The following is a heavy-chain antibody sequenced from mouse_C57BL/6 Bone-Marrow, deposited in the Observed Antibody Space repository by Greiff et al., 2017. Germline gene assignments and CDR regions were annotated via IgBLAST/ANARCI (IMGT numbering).Heavy chain of an antibody. CDR1: GFTFSDYG. CDR3: ARRDDYDGDYYAMDY. Sequence: EVMLVESGGGLVKPGGSLTLSCAASGFTFSDYGMHWVRQAPEKGLEWVAYISSGSSTIYYADTVKGRFTISRDNAKNTLFLQMTRLRYEDTAMYYCARRDDYDGDYYAMDYWGQGTSVTVSS. V-gene: IGHV5-17*01. D-gene: IGHD2-4*01. J-gene: IGHJ4*01. CDR2: ISSGSSTI.